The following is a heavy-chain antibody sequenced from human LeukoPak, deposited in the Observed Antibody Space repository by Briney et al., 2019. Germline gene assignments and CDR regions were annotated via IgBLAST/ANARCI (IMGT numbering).Heavy chain of an antibody. V-gene: IGHV3-69-1*01. J-gene: IGHJ4*02. CDR3: AKDRANWAIDD. Sequence: GSLRLSCVASGFTFTDHPMNWVRQAPGKGLEWISYIGGDGIAFYADSVKGRFTASKDDARKSMYLQMNSLRVEDTAVYYCAKDRANWAIDDWGQGTQVTVSS. D-gene: IGHD3-16*01. CDR2: IGGDGIA. CDR1: GFTFTDHP.